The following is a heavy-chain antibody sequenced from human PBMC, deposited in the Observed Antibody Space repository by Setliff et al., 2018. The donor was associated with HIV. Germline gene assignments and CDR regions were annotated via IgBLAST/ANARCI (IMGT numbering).Heavy chain of an antibody. Sequence: EASVKVSCKASGGTSNTYAINWVRQAPGQGLEWMGQVITILDITSYAQKFQGRVTITADESTNTMYMELGSLRSDDTAVYYCAGPRGDEAFDIWGQGTMVTVSS. V-gene: IGHV1-69*10. D-gene: IGHD3-10*01. CDR2: VITILDIT. CDR1: GGTSNTYA. J-gene: IGHJ3*02. CDR3: AGPRGDEAFDI.